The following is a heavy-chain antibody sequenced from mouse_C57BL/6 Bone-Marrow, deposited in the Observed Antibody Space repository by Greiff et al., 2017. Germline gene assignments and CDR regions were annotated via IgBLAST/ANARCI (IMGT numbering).Heavy chain of an antibody. Sequence: EVQRVESGGGLVKPGGSLKLSCAASGFTFSSYAMSWVRQTPEKRLEWVATISAGGSYTYYPDNVKGRFTISRDNAKNNLYLQRSHLKSEDTAMXYCASDLIYYYGSSYGWFAYWGQGTLVTVSA. J-gene: IGHJ3*01. CDR2: ISAGGSYT. V-gene: IGHV5-4*01. D-gene: IGHD1-1*01. CDR3: ASDLIYYYGSSYGWFAY. CDR1: GFTFSSYA.